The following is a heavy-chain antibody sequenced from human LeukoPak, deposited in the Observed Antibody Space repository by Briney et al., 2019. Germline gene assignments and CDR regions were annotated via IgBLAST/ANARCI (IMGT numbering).Heavy chain of an antibody. Sequence: SQTLSLTCAVSGGSISSGGYSWSWIRQPPGKGLEWIGYIYHSGSTYYNPSLKSRVTISVDTSKNQFSLKLSSVTAADTAVYYCARLKMNYYDSPGAFDIWGQGTMVTVSS. CDR3: ARLKMNYYDSPGAFDI. J-gene: IGHJ3*02. CDR2: IYHSGST. V-gene: IGHV4-30-2*01. D-gene: IGHD3-22*01. CDR1: GGSISSGGYS.